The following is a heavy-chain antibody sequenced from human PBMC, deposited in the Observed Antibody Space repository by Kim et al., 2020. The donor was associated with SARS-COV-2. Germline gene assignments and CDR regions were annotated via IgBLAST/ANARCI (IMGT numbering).Heavy chain of an antibody. D-gene: IGHD4-17*01. CDR3: ARASMTTVTTRGQNFQH. CDR2: INHSGST. Sequence: SETLSLTCAVYGGSFSGYYWSWIRQPPGKGLEWIGEINHSGSTNYNPSLKSRVTISVDTSKNQFSLKLSSVTAADTAVYYCARASMTTVTTRGQNFQHWG. CDR1: GGSFSGYY. V-gene: IGHV4-34*01. J-gene: IGHJ1*01.